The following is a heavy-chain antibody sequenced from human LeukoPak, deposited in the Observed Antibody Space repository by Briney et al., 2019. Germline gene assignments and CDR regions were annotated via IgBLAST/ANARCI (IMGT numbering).Heavy chain of an antibody. J-gene: IGHJ4*02. CDR3: ARSSGYQVPPGY. D-gene: IGHD2-2*01. Sequence: GGSLRLSCAASGFTFSSYSMNWVRQAPGKGLEWVSYISSSGSSIFYADSVKGRFTISRDNGKNSLYLQMNSLRDDDTAVYYCARSSGYQVPPGYWGQGTLVTVSS. V-gene: IGHV3-48*02. CDR2: ISSSGSSI. CDR1: GFTFSSYS.